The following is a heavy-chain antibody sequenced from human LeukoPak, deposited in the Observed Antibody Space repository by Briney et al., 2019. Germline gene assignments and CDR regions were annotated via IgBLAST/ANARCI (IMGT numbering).Heavy chain of an antibody. V-gene: IGHV3-23*01. CDR1: GFTFSSYG. Sequence: PGGSLRLSCAASGFTFSSYGMHWVRQAPGKGLEWVSAISGSGGSTYYADSVKGRFTISRDNSKNTLYLQMNSLRAEDTAVYYCAKREGDTGWFQHYYYYGMDVWGQGTTVTVSS. CDR2: ISGSGGST. D-gene: IGHD2-15*01. J-gene: IGHJ6*02. CDR3: AKREGDTGWFQHYYYYGMDV.